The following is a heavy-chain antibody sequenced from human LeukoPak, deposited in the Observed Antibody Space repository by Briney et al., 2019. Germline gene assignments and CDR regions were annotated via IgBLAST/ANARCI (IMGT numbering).Heavy chain of an antibody. V-gene: IGHV3-30*04. CDR3: AREGYSGYPKFDY. J-gene: IGHJ4*02. Sequence: GRSLRLSCAASGFTFSSYAMHWVRQAPGKGLEWVAVISYDGSNKYYADSVKGRFTISRDNSKNTLYLQMNSLRAEDTAVYYCAREGYSGYPKFDYWGQGTLVTVSS. CDR2: ISYDGSNK. CDR1: GFTFSSYA. D-gene: IGHD5-12*01.